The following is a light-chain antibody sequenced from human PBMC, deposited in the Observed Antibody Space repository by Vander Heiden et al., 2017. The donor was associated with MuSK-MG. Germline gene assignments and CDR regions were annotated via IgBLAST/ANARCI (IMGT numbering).Light chain of an antibody. CDR2: DAS. CDR3: QQLSNWPPEWT. Sequence: EIVLTQSPVTLSLSPGERATLSCRASQSVSSYLAWYQQKPGQAPRLLIYDASTRATDIPARFSGSGSGTDFTLTISSLEPEDFAVYYCQQLSNWPPEWTFGQGTKVEIK. CDR1: QSVSSY. V-gene: IGKV3-11*01. J-gene: IGKJ1*01.